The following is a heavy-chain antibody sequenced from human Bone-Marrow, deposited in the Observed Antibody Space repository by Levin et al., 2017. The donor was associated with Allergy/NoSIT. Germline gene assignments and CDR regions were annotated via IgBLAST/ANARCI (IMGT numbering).Heavy chain of an antibody. J-gene: IGHJ4*02. CDR2: ISAFNGNT. Sequence: PGASVKVSCQASGYTFKLYGITWVRQAPGQGLEWMGWISAFNGNTDYSQKFHGRVAMTTDTSTSTVYMELGSLRSDDTAVYYCARVEYYDSSGYYANWGQGTLVTVSS. D-gene: IGHD3-22*01. CDR1: GYTFKLYG. V-gene: IGHV1-18*01. CDR3: ARVEYYDSSGYYAN.